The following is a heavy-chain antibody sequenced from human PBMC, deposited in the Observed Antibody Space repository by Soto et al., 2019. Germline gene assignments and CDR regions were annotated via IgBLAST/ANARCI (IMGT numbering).Heavy chain of an antibody. J-gene: IGHJ6*02. CDR3: ARGCVNIAMFYDYSYVMDV. CDR1: GGTFSSYA. D-gene: IGHD5-18*01. CDR2: IIPIFGTD. V-gene: IGHV1-69*13. Sequence: SVKVSCKASGGTFSSYAISWVRQAPGQGLEWMGGIIPIFGTDNYAQKFQGRGTITADESTSTACMELSSLRSGDTAEYDCARGCVNIAMFYDYSYVMDVWILLTTGTVSS.